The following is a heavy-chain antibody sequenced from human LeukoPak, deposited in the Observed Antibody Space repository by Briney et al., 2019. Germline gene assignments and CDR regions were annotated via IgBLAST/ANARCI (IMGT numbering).Heavy chain of an antibody. CDR2: INPNSGGT. CDR3: ARVGPHYYGVLYYFDY. Sequence: ASVKVSCKASGYTFTGYYMHWVRQAPGQGLEWMGWINPNSGGTNYAQKFQGRVTMTRDTSISTAYVELSRLRSDDTAVYYCARVGPHYYGVLYYFDYWGQGTLVTVSS. J-gene: IGHJ4*02. V-gene: IGHV1-2*02. D-gene: IGHD3-10*01. CDR1: GYTFTGYY.